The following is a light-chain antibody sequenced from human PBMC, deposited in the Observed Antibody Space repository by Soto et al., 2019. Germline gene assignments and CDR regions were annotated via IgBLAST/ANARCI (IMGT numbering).Light chain of an antibody. J-gene: IGKJ2*01. CDR1: QIVHSN. Sequence: VMTQSPATLSVSPGAGAALSCRASQIVHSNLAWYQQRPGQASRLLSYGASTRTTGIPARFSGSGSGTKVILPISSIQSEDYLVYYCHQHDNCPMYTFSQGTKVDIK. CDR2: GAS. CDR3: HQHDNCPMYT. V-gene: IGKV3-15*01.